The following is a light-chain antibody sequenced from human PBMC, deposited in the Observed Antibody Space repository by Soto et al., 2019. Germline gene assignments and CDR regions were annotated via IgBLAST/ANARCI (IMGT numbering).Light chain of an antibody. J-gene: IGLJ2*01. CDR2: EGS. CDR3: CSYAGSSVV. CDR1: NSDVGSYNL. Sequence: QSVLTQPASVSGSPGQSITISCTGTNSDVGSYNLVSWYQQHPGKAPKLMIYEGSKRPSGVSNRFSGSKSGNTASLTISGLQAEDEADYHCCSYAGSSVVFGGGTKLIVL. V-gene: IGLV2-23*01.